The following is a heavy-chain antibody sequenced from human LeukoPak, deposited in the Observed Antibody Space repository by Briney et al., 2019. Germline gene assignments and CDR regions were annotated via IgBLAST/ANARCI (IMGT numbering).Heavy chain of an antibody. D-gene: IGHD3-22*01. Sequence: GRPLRLSSAASGFPLCRYEITWVREAPGKELAWTSCISSLATSIYSAYSVKGLFTISRDNGKNLPYLQMDGLTADDTAVYYCMRSSDSSGWEDYLDYWGQGTLVTVSS. J-gene: IGHJ4*02. CDR2: ISSLATSI. CDR3: MRSSDSSGWEDYLDY. V-gene: IGHV3-48*03. CDR1: GFPLCRYE.